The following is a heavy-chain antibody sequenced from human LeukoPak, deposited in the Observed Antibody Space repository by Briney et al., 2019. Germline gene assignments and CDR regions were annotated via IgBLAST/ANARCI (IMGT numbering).Heavy chain of an antibody. Sequence: SETLSLTCTVSGGSISSYYWSWIRQPPGKGLEWIGYIHYSGSSNYNPSLKSRVTISVDTSKNQFSLKLSSVTAADTAVYYCARASGDGSEIFDLWGRGTLVTVSS. D-gene: IGHD3-10*01. CDR1: GGSISSYY. V-gene: IGHV4-59*12. J-gene: IGHJ2*01. CDR3: ARASGDGSEIFDL. CDR2: IHYSGSS.